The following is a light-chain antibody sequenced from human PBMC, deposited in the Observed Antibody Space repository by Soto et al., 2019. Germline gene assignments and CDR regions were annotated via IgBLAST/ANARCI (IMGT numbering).Light chain of an antibody. Sequence: DIQMTQSPSTLSASVGDRVTITCRASQSISMWLAWYQQKPGKAPKVLIYDASRLESGVPSRFSGSGSGTEFTLTINSLQPDDFATYYCQQYYSYSATVGQGTKVEIK. CDR2: DAS. J-gene: IGKJ1*01. CDR1: QSISMW. V-gene: IGKV1-5*01. CDR3: QQYYSYSAT.